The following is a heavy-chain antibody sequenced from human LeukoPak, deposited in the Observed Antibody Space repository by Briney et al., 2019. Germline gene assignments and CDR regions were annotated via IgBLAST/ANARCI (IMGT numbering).Heavy chain of an antibody. CDR2: INPNSGGT. D-gene: IGHD3-22*01. CDR3: ARDVTLLYDSSAYWAPPPNYFDY. CDR1: GYTFTGYY. Sequence: GASVKVSCKASGYTFTGYYMHWVRQAPGQGLEWMGWINPNSGGTNYEQKFQGRVTMTRDTSISTAYMELSRLRSDHTAVYYCARDVTLLYDSSAYWAPPPNYFDYWGQGTLVTVSS. J-gene: IGHJ4*02. V-gene: IGHV1-2*02.